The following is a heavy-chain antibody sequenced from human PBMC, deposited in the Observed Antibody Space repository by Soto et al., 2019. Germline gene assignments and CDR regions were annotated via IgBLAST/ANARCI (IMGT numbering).Heavy chain of an antibody. CDR3: ARETLRGYSGYDYFDY. Sequence: QVQLVESGGGLVKPGGSLRLSCAASGFTFSAYYMSWIRQAPGKGMEWVSYISSSGSTIYYADSVKGRFTISRDNAKNSLYLQMNSLRAEDTAVYYCARETLRGYSGYDYFDYWGQGTLVTVSS. D-gene: IGHD5-12*01. V-gene: IGHV3-11*01. J-gene: IGHJ4*02. CDR1: GFTFSAYY. CDR2: ISSSGSTI.